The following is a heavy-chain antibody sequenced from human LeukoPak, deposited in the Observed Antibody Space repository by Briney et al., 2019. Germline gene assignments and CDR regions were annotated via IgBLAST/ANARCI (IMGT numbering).Heavy chain of an antibody. V-gene: IGHV4-59*08. J-gene: IGHJ4*02. CDR3: ASRTVWSSSFDY. CDR1: GGSISSYY. D-gene: IGHD3-16*01. CDR2: IYYSGST. Sequence: SETLSLTCTVSGGSISSYYWSWIRQPPGKGLEWIGYIYYSGSTNYNPSLKSRVTISVDTSKNQFSLKLSSVTAAATAVYYCASRTVWSSSFDYWGQGTLVTVSS.